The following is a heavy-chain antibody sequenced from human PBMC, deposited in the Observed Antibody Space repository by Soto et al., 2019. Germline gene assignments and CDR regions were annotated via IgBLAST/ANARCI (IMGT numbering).Heavy chain of an antibody. J-gene: IGHJ6*02. D-gene: IGHD3-9*01. Sequence: KTSETLSLTCAVSGASVSSNTYYWGWLRQPPGKGLELIGTISYSGSTYYNPYLNSRVTISAETSKNQFSLRLSSVTAADTAVYYCASWLQYFDWLLSRTHYAIDVWGQGTTVTVSS. V-gene: IGHV4-39*01. CDR3: ASWLQYFDWLLSRTHYAIDV. CDR1: GASVSSNTYY. CDR2: ISYSGST.